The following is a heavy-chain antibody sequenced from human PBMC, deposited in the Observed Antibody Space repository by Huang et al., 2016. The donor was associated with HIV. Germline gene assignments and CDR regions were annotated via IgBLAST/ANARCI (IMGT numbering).Heavy chain of an antibody. Sequence: VQLVESGGGLVRPGGSLRRSCAASGFSFGSYSRRWVRQAPGTTLELLAYISSSGGNIYYADSVKGRFTISRDNARNSLFLQLSSLRVEDTAVYHCVRDAGGKNFWGQGTLVSVSS. J-gene: IGHJ4*02. D-gene: IGHD1-26*01. CDR2: ISSSGGNI. V-gene: IGHV3-48*01. CDR3: VRDAGGKNF. CDR1: GFSFGSYS.